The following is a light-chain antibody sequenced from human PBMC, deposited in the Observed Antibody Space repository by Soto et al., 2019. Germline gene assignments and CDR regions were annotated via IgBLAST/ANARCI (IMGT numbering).Light chain of an antibody. CDR1: SSDVGSYNL. V-gene: IGLV2-23*01. Sequence: QSALTQPASVSGSPGQSITISCTGTSSDVGSYNLVSWYQQHPGKAPKLMIYEGSKRPSGVSNRFSGSKSGNTASLTISGLQAEDEADYYCCSYLVVFGGGTKLTVL. CDR3: CSYLVV. J-gene: IGLJ2*01. CDR2: EGS.